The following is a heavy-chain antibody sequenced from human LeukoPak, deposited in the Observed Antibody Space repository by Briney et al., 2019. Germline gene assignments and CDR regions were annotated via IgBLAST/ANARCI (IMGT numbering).Heavy chain of an antibody. Sequence: AGGSLRLSCAASGFTFSSYSMNWVRQAPGKGLEWVSSISSSSSYIYYADSAKGRFTISRDNAKNSLYLQMNSLRAEDTAVYYCAREDSYYYGSGSYPFDYWGQGTLVTVSS. CDR3: AREDSYYYGSGSYPFDY. D-gene: IGHD3-10*01. CDR2: ISSSSSYI. CDR1: GFTFSSYS. V-gene: IGHV3-21*01. J-gene: IGHJ4*02.